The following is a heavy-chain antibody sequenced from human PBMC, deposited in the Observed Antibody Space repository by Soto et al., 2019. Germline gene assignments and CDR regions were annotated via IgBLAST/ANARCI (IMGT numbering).Heavy chain of an antibody. D-gene: IGHD3-10*01. CDR1: GFTFSSYA. J-gene: IGHJ5*02. Sequence: GGSLRLSCAASGFTFSSYAMHWVRQAPGKGLEWVAVISYDGSNKYYADSVKGRFTISRDNSKNTLYLQMNSLRAEDTAVYYCARVWFGEISWFDPWGQGTLVTVSS. V-gene: IGHV3-30-3*01. CDR3: ARVWFGEISWFDP. CDR2: ISYDGSNK.